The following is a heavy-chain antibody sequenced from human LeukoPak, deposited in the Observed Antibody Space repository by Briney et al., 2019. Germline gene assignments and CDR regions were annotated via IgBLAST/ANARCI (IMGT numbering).Heavy chain of an antibody. D-gene: IGHD5-18*01. CDR3: TKLSAYSYGDKGD. CDR2: ISGSGGYT. Sequence: PGGSLRLSCAASGFTFSSYAMSWVRQAPGKGLEWVSAISGSGGYTYYADSVKGRFTISRDNSKNTLYLKMNSLRAEDTAVYYCTKLSAYSYGDKGDWGQGTLVTVSS. V-gene: IGHV3-23*01. CDR1: GFTFSSYA. J-gene: IGHJ4*02.